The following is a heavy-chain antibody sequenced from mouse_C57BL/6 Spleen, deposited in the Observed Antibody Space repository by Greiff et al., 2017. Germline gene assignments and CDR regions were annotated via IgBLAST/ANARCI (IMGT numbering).Heavy chain of an antibody. V-gene: IGHV2-9-1*01. CDR2: IWTGGGS. J-gene: IGHJ4*01. Sequence: VQLVESGPGLVAPSQSLSITCTVSGFSLTSYAISWVRQPPGKGLEWLGVIWTGGGSNYNSALKSRLSISKDNYNSQVFLKINSQQTVDTARYYCDRKRTFYYDYAGEGYYYSMDYWGQGTSVTVSS. CDR1: GFSLTSYA. CDR3: DRKRTFYYDYAGEGYYYSMDY. D-gene: IGHD2-4*01.